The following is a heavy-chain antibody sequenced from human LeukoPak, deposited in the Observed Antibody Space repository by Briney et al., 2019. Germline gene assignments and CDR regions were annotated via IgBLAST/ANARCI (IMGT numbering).Heavy chain of an antibody. D-gene: IGHD3-16*01. Sequence: SETLSLTCSVYGGSVTGYYWTWIRQSPGKGLEWIGESDHSGNTNYNPSLKSRVTISVDTSKNQFSLNLTSVTAADTAVYYCARFTPQGYGWGGYNRFDPWGQGTLVTVSS. CDR3: ARFTPQGYGWGGYNRFDP. CDR2: SDHSGNT. V-gene: IGHV4-34*01. CDR1: GGSVTGYY. J-gene: IGHJ5*02.